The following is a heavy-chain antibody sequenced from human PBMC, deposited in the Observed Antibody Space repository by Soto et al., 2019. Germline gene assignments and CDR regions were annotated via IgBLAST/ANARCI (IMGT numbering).Heavy chain of an antibody. D-gene: IGHD2-21*02. V-gene: IGHV4-30-2*01. J-gene: IGHJ6*02. CDR2: IYHSGST. Sequence: LSLTCAVSGGSISSGGYSWSWIRQPPGKGLEWIGYIYHSGSTYYNPSLKSRVTISVDRSKNQFSLKLSSVTAADTAVYYCAREQAYCGGDCYSNGMDVWGQGTTVTVSS. CDR3: AREQAYCGGDCYSNGMDV. CDR1: GGSISSGGYS.